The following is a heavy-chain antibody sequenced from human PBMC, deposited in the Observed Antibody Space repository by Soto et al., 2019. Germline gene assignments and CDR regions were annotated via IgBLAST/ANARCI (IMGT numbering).Heavy chain of an antibody. Sequence: EVQLLESGGGLVQPGGSLRLSCVASGFTFSSHSMTWVRQAPGKGLEWVSTIRGNGGTTYYGDSVNGRFTIARGNSKNTLYLHKNSLRAEDTAQYYCARGGYSTPYDYWGQGTLVTVSS. CDR3: ARGGYSTPYDY. V-gene: IGHV3-23*01. D-gene: IGHD6-13*01. J-gene: IGHJ4*02. CDR1: GFTFSSHS. CDR2: IRGNGGTT.